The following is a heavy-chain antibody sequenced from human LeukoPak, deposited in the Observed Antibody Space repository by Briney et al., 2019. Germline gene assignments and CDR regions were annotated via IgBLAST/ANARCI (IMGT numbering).Heavy chain of an antibody. D-gene: IGHD5-24*01. CDR2: IRYDGNNK. Sequence: GGSLRLSCAASGFTFSNFGMHWVRQAPGKGLEWVAFIRYDGNNKYYADSVRGRFTISRDNSKNTLYLRMSSLRAEDTAIYYCARAGEMRYMDAWGKGTAVTVSS. CDR3: ARAGEMRYMDA. V-gene: IGHV3-30*02. J-gene: IGHJ6*03. CDR1: GFTFSNFG.